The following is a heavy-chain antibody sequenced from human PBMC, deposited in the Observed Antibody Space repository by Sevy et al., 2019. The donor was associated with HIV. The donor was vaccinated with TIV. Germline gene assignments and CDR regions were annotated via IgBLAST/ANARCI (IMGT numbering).Heavy chain of an antibody. CDR2: INHSGST. D-gene: IGHD5-18*01. V-gene: IGHV4-34*01. CDR1: GGSFSGDY. J-gene: IGHJ4*02. CDR3: ARIGTGHSYGTPPWY. Sequence: SETLSLTCAVYGGSFSGDYWSWIRQPPGKGLEWIGEINHSGSTNYYPSLKSRVTISVDTSKNQFSLRLSSVTAADTAVYYCARIGTGHSYGTPPWYWGQGTLVTVSS.